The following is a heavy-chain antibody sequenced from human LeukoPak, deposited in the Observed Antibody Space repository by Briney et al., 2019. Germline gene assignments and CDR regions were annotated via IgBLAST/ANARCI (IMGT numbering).Heavy chain of an antibody. J-gene: IGHJ6*02. CDR1: GYTFTNYF. CDR2: INAGNGDT. V-gene: IGHV1-3*01. Sequence: ASVAVSCKTSGYTFTNYFMHWVRQAPGQSLEWVGLINAGNGDTKYSQKFQGRVTISRDTSASTAYMKLSSLISEDTAVYYCARDWQEPYDYYGMDVWGQGTTVTVSS. CDR3: ARDWQEPYDYYGMDV.